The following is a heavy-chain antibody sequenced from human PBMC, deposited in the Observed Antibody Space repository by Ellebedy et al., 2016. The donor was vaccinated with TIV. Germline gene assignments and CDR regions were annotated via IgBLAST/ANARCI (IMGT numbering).Heavy chain of an antibody. V-gene: IGHV4-59*01. CDR2: IYYSGST. Sequence: SETLSLTCTVSGGSISSYYWSWIRQPPGKGLEWIGYIYYSGSTNYNPSLKSRVTISVDTSKNQFSLKLSSVTTADTAVYYCARDCSGGSCYSGIYYYYGMDVWGQGTTVTVSS. CDR3: ARDCSGGSCYSGIYYYYGMDV. CDR1: GGSISSYY. D-gene: IGHD2-15*01. J-gene: IGHJ6*02.